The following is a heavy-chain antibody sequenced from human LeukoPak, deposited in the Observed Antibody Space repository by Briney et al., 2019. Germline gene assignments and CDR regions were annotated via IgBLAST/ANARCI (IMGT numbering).Heavy chain of an antibody. CDR1: GFTFSNYA. D-gene: IGHD3-10*01. CDR2: VVVSGDTT. J-gene: IGHJ5*02. V-gene: IGHV3-23*01. CDR3: ARDAGSASGGYNWFDP. Sequence: GGSLRLSCEASGFTFSNYAMNWVRQAPGKGLEWVSGVVVSGDTTYYADSVRRRFTVSRDDAKNTLYLQMNSLRAEDTAVYFCARDAGSASGGYNWFDPWGQGTLVTVSS.